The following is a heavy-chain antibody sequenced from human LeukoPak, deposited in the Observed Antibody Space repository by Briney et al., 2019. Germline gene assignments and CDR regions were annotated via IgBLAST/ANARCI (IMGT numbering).Heavy chain of an antibody. J-gene: IGHJ3*02. D-gene: IGHD3-9*01. CDR1: GYTFTGYY. CDR2: INPNSGGT. Sequence: GASVKVSCKASGYTFTGYYIHWVRQAPGQGLEWMGRINPNSGGTNYAQKFQGRVTMTRDTSISTAYMEPSRLRSDDTAVYYCAREGQTARDNAFDIWGQGTMVTVSS. CDR3: AREGQTARDNAFDI. V-gene: IGHV1-2*06.